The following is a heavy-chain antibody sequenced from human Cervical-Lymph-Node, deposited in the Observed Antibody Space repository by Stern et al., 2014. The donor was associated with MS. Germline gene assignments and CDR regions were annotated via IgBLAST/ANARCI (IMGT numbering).Heavy chain of an antibody. D-gene: IGHD1-1*01. CDR1: GGTFSSYA. CDR3: VERDAWFDP. CDR2: VIPTLGTV. J-gene: IGHJ5*02. Sequence: VQLVQSGAEVKKPGSSVNVSCKASGGTFSSYAISWVRQGPGQGLEWMGGVIPTLGTVNDAQKFQGRVTFIADKSSDTAYMELNSLRSDDTAVYYCVERDAWFDPWGPGTLVIVSS. V-gene: IGHV1-69*06.